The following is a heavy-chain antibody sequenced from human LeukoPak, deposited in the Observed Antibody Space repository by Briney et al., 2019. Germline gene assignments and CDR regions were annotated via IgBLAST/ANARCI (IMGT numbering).Heavy chain of an antibody. Sequence: ASVKVSCKAPGYTFTGYYMHWVRQAPGQGLEWMGWINPNSGGTNYAQKFQGRVTMTRDTSISTAYMELSRLRSDDTAVYYCARTKGDSSSAPLDYWGQGTLVTVSS. J-gene: IGHJ4*02. D-gene: IGHD6-13*01. CDR3: ARTKGDSSSAPLDY. CDR2: INPNSGGT. CDR1: GYTFTGYY. V-gene: IGHV1-2*02.